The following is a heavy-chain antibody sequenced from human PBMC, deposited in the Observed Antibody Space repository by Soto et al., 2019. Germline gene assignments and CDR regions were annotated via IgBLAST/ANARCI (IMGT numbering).Heavy chain of an antibody. V-gene: IGHV4-4*07. CDR2: IHTSGST. CDR3: ARANDITPSE. Sequence: SETLSLTCSVSGGSISSYYWTWIRQPAGKGLEWIGRIHTSGSTNYNPSLKSRVTMSVDTSKKQFSLKVSSVTAADTAVYYCARANDITPSEWGQGTLVTVSS. J-gene: IGHJ4*02. CDR1: GGSISSYY.